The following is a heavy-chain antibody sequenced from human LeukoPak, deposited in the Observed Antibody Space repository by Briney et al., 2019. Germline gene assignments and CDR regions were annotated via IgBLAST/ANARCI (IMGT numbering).Heavy chain of an antibody. V-gene: IGHV3-11*01. Sequence: GGSLRLSCAASGFTFSDYYMSWLRQAPGKGLEGVSYISSSGSTIYYADSVKGRFTISRDNAKNSLYLQMNSLRAEDTAVYYCARDSGYDLSWDYWGQGTLVTVSS. CDR1: GFTFSDYY. CDR3: ARDSGYDLSWDY. J-gene: IGHJ4*02. D-gene: IGHD5-12*01. CDR2: ISSSGSTI.